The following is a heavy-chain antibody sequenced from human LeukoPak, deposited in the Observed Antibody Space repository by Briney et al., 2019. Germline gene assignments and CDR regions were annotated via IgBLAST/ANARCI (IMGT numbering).Heavy chain of an antibody. V-gene: IGHV1-18*01. J-gene: IGHJ4*01. CDR1: GYSFSTTY. Sequence: GASVNVSCKASGYSFSTTYINRVRQAPGQGLEWMERISAYNGGTAYAQKFKGRHTMTTDSSTTTAYMHLASLRSADTAVYYCARGGTYYPCIDYWGQGTLVPVSS. CDR3: ARGGTYYPCIDY. CDR2: ISAYNGGT. D-gene: IGHD1-26*01.